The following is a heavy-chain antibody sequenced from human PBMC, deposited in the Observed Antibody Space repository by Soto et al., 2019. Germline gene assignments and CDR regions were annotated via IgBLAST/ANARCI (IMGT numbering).Heavy chain of an antibody. D-gene: IGHD1-26*01. CDR3: ARGRLVGATVTTIDFDY. Sequence: TSETLSLTCAFYGGSFSGYYWSWIRQPPGKGLEWIGEINHSGSTNYNPSLKSRVTISVDTSKNQFSLKLSSVTAADTAVYYCARGRLVGATVTTIDFDYWGQGTLVTVSS. CDR1: GGSFSGYY. J-gene: IGHJ4*02. CDR2: INHSGST. V-gene: IGHV4-34*01.